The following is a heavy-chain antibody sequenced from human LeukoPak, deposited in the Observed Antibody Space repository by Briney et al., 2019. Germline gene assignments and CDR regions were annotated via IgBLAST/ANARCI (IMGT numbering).Heavy chain of an antibody. CDR3: ARRLRASYGYETRNWFDP. D-gene: IGHD5-18*01. CDR1: GVSLPGYY. J-gene: IGHJ5*02. CDR2: INDLGNT. V-gene: IGHV4-34*01. Sequence: SETLSLTCGASGVSLPGYYWSWIRQSPNKGLEWIGEINDLGNTDYNPSLKSRLSISVDRSKNQFSLKLTSVTAADTAVYYCARRLRASYGYETRNWFDPWGQGTLLTVSS.